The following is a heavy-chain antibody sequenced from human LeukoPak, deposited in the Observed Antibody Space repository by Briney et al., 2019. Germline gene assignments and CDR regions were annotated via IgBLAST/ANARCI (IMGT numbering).Heavy chain of an antibody. Sequence: SQTLSLTCTVSGGSISSGSYYWSWIRQPAGKGLEWIGRIYTSGSTNYNPSLKSRVTISVDTSKNQFSLKLSSVTAADTAVYYCARTVAIAAAGFDYWGQGTLVTVSS. CDR3: ARTVAIAAAGFDY. D-gene: IGHD6-13*01. CDR1: GGSISSGSYY. CDR2: IYTSGST. V-gene: IGHV4-61*02. J-gene: IGHJ4*02.